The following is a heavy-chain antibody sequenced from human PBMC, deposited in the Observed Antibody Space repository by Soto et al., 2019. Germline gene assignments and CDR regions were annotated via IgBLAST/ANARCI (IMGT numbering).Heavy chain of an antibody. CDR3: ARWVGGSMFDNSGKYDS. CDR2: IAYDGSKT. CDR1: GFTFSSNG. Sequence: QVQLVESGGGVVQPGRSLRLTCAASGFTFSSNGIHWVRQPPGKGLEWVALIAYDGSKTYYGDSVRGRFTISRDNSENTLFRQMNSLRAEDTAVYYCARWVGGSMFDNSGKYDSWGQGTLVTVSS. V-gene: IGHV3-30*03. J-gene: IGHJ5*01. D-gene: IGHD3-22*01.